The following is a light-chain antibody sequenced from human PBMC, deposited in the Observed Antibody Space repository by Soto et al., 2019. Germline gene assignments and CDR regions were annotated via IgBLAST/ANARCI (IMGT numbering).Light chain of an antibody. J-gene: IGLJ2*01. CDR2: QDS. CDR3: QAWDSSTRVV. Sequence: SYELTQPPSVSVSPGQTASITCSGDKLGDKYACWYQQKPGQSPVLVIYQDSKRPSGIPERFSGSNSGNTATLTIGGTQAMHEAEYYCQAWDSSTRVVFGGGTKLTVL. V-gene: IGLV3-1*01. CDR1: KLGDKY.